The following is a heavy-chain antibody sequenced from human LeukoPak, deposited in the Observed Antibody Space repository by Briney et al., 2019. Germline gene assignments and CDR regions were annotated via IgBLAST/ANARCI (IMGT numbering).Heavy chain of an antibody. CDR3: ARQFPYDGELDY. V-gene: IGHV4-39*01. Sequence: PSETLSLTCTVSGGSISSSSYYWGWIRQPPGKGLEWIGSIYYSGSTYYNPSLKSRVTISVDTSKNQFSLKLSSVTAADTAVYYCARQFPYDGELDYWGQGTLGTVSS. CDR1: GGSISSSSYY. CDR2: IYYSGST. J-gene: IGHJ4*02. D-gene: IGHD4-17*01.